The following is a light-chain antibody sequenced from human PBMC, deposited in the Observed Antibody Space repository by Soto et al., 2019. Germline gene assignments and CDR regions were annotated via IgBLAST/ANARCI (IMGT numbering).Light chain of an antibody. V-gene: IGLV2-14*03. CDR1: NTDVGNYNY. CDR2: EVT. CDR3: SSFTTTDTSPVL. J-gene: IGLJ2*01. Sequence: QSALTQPASVSGSPGQSITISCTGTNTDVGNYNYVSWYQQHPGKAPKLIIYEVTDRPPGVSDRFSGSKSGNTASLTISGLQPEDEADYYCSSFTTTDTSPVLFGGGTKLTVL.